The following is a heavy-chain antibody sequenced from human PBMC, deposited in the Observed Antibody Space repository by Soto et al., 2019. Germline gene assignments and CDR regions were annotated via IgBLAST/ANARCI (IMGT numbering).Heavy chain of an antibody. CDR1: GFTFSGYW. CDR3: ARAPYCTGGSCSSRVPDY. J-gene: IGHJ4*02. D-gene: IGHD2-15*01. V-gene: IGHV3-7*03. Sequence: GGSLRLSCAASGFTFSGYWMSRVRQAPGKGLEWVANIKRDGSEVYYVDSVKGRFTISRDNAKDSLYLQMNSLRAEDTAIYYCARAPYCTGGSCSSRVPDYWGQGTLVTVSS. CDR2: IKRDGSEV.